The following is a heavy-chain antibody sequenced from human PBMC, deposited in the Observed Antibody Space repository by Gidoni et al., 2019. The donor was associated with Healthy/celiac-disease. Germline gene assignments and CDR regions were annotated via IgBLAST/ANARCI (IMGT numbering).Heavy chain of an antibody. D-gene: IGHD6-13*01. Sequence: QVQLQQWGAGLLKPSETLSLTCAVYGGSFSGYYWSWIRQPPGKGLEWIGEINHSGSTNYNPSLKSRVTISVDTSKNQFSLKLSSVTAADTAVYYCARFPPMYSSSQLRGNNWFDPWGQGTLVTVSS. V-gene: IGHV4-34*01. CDR1: GGSFSGYY. CDR2: INHSGST. J-gene: IGHJ5*02. CDR3: ARFPPMYSSSQLRGNNWFDP.